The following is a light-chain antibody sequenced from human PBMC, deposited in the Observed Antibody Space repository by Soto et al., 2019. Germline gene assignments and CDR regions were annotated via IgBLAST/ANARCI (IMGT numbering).Light chain of an antibody. CDR1: QSVRSN. Sequence: EIVLTQSPGTLSFFPGERATLSCRASQSVRSNYVAWYQQKPGQAPRLLIYGEAARATGIPARFSGSGSGTEFTLTISSLQSEDFAVYYCQQRNNWPPEITFGQGTRLENK. CDR2: GEA. V-gene: IGKV3-15*01. CDR3: QQRNNWPPEIT. J-gene: IGKJ5*01.